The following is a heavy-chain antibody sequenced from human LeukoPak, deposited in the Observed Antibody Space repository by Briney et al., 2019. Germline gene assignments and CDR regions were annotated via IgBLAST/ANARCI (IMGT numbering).Heavy chain of an antibody. CDR1: GYTFTSHG. Sequence: ASVKVSCKASGYTFTSHGISWVRQAPGQGLEWMGWTGTHNGNTNYAQNLQGRVTMTTDTSTSTAYTELRGLRSDDTAVYYCARNRGERGSFDYWGQGTLVTVSS. J-gene: IGHJ4*02. CDR2: TGTHNGNT. CDR3: ARNRGERGSFDY. V-gene: IGHV1-18*01. D-gene: IGHD1-1*01.